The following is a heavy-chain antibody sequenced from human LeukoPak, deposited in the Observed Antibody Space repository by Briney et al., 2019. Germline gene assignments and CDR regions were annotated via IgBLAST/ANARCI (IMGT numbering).Heavy chain of an antibody. D-gene: IGHD3-10*01. CDR1: VFTLSNRDW. Sequence: GGSLRLSCGAYVFTLSNRDWMTWVRKAAGKGLEWLANIKQDRIEKDYVDSVKGRFTISRDNSKATLDLQKNSLRAEDTAVYYCVKDLTVGITILRGVRRDFNWFDSWGQGTLVTVSS. J-gene: IGHJ5*01. CDR2: IKQDRIEK. V-gene: IGHV3-7*01. CDR3: VKDLTVGITILRGVRRDFNWFDS.